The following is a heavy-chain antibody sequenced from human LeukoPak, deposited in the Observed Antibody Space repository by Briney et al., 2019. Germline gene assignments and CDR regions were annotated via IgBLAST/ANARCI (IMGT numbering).Heavy chain of an antibody. CDR2: INHSGST. Sequence: KPSETLSLTCAVYGGSFSGYYWSWIRQPPVKVLEWIGEINHSGSTNYNPSLKSRVTISVDTSKNQFSLKLSSVTAADTAVYYCARGRESYYDFWSCRKTHAFDIWGQGTMVTVSS. V-gene: IGHV4-34*01. CDR1: GGSFSGYY. D-gene: IGHD3-3*01. J-gene: IGHJ3*02. CDR3: ARGRESYYDFWSCRKTHAFDI.